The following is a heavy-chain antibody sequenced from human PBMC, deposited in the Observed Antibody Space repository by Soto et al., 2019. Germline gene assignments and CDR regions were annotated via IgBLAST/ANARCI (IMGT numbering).Heavy chain of an antibody. CDR1: GFTFGDYA. CDR2: ITWNSGSV. CDR3: TKDMRPTGNRPRYYFDY. J-gene: IGHJ4*02. V-gene: IGHV3-9*01. Sequence: GGSLRLSCAASGFTFGDYALHWVRQAPGKGLEWVSSITWNSGSVDYADSVKGRFTISRDNAKNSLYLQMNSLRAEDTALYYCTKDMRPTGNRPRYYFDYWGQGTLVTVSS. D-gene: IGHD3-9*01.